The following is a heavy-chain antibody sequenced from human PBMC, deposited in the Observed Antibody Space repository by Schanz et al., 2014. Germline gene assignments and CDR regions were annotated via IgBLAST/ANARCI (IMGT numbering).Heavy chain of an antibody. D-gene: IGHD2-15*01. Sequence: EVQLVESGGGLVQPGGSLRLSCAASGFTFSSYSMNWVRRAPGKGLAWVSYISSSSSTRYYADSVKGRFTISRDNAKNSLSLQMTSLRAEDTAVYYCARDFLLEQLGYSHYYNAMHVWGQGTTVIVSS. CDR2: ISSSSSTR. J-gene: IGHJ6*02. CDR3: ARDFLLEQLGYSHYYNAMHV. V-gene: IGHV3-48*01. CDR1: GFTFSSYS.